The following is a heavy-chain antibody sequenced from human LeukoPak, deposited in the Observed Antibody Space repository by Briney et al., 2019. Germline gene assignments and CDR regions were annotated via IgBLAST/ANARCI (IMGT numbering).Heavy chain of an antibody. J-gene: IGHJ4*02. CDR3: AKDPQHYYDSSGYPTGADY. Sequence: GGSLRLSCAASGFTFSSYGMHWVRQAPGKGLEWVAVISYDGSNKYYADSVKGRFTISRDNSKNTLYLQMNSLRAEDTAVYYCAKDPQHYYDSSGYPTGADYWGQGTLVTVSS. CDR1: GFTFSSYG. D-gene: IGHD3-22*01. V-gene: IGHV3-30*18. CDR2: ISYDGSNK.